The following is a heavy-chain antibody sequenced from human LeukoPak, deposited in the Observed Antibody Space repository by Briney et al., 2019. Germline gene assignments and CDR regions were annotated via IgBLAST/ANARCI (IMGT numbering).Heavy chain of an antibody. CDR2: ISSSSSTI. J-gene: IGHJ6*04. Sequence: GGSLRLSCAASGFTFSSYGMIWVRQAPGKGLEWVSAISSSSSTIYYADSVKGRFTISRDNAKNSLYLQMNSLRAEDTAVYYCAELGITMIGGVWGKGTTVTISS. D-gene: IGHD3-10*02. V-gene: IGHV3-48*04. CDR3: AELGITMIGGV. CDR1: GFTFSSYG.